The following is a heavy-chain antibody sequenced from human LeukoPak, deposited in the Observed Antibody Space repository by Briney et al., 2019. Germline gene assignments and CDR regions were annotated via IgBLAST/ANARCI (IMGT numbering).Heavy chain of an antibody. D-gene: IGHD3-3*01. Sequence: GESLKISCKSSGYSFTTYWIGWVRQMPGKGLECMGIIYPGDSDTRYSPSFQGQVTISADKSISTAYLQWSSLKASDTAMYYCARARREWVLKTGAFDIWGQGTMVSVSS. CDR3: ARARREWVLKTGAFDI. CDR1: GYSFTTYW. V-gene: IGHV5-51*01. J-gene: IGHJ3*02. CDR2: IYPGDSDT.